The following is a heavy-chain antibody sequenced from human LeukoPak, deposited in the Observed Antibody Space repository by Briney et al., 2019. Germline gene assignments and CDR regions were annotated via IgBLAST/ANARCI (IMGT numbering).Heavy chain of an antibody. J-gene: IGHJ4*02. CDR1: GFTFSSYD. CDR3: ARDLDGSGIFDY. D-gene: IGHD3-10*01. Sequence: GGSLRLSCAASGFTFSSYDMHWVRQATGKGLEWVSAIGTAGDTYYPGSVKGRFTISRENAKNSLYLQMNGLRGGDTAVYYCARDLDGSGIFDYWGQGTRVTVSS. CDR2: IGTAGDT. V-gene: IGHV3-13*01.